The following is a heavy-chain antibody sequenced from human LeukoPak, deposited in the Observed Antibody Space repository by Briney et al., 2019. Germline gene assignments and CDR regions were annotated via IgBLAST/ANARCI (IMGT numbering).Heavy chain of an antibody. Sequence: GGSLRLSCVASGFTFSRSWMDWVRQAPGKGLEWVANIKEDGSQTYYVDSAKGRFTISRDNAKNSLYLQMDSLRVEDTAVYYWARDRAVAPNLGFDYWGQGTLVTVSS. CDR1: GFTFSRSW. CDR3: ARDRAVAPNLGFDY. J-gene: IGHJ4*02. V-gene: IGHV3-7*01. D-gene: IGHD6-19*01. CDR2: IKEDGSQT.